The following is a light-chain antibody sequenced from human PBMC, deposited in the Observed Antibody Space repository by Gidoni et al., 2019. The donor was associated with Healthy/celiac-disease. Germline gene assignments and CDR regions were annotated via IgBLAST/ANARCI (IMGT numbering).Light chain of an antibody. CDR3: QQYNSYSLWT. J-gene: IGKJ1*01. CDR2: DAS. CDR1: QSISSW. Sequence: DIQMTPSPSTLSASVGDRVTITCRASQSISSWLAWYQQKPGKAPKRLIYDASSLESWVPSRFGGSGSGTEFTLTISSLQPDDFSTYYCQQYNSYSLWTFGQGTKVEIK. V-gene: IGKV1-5*01.